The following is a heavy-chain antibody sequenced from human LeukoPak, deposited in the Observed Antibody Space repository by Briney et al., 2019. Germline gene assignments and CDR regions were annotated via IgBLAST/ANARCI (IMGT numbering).Heavy chain of an antibody. CDR2: VFYSGST. CDR1: GGSIGTYY. Sequence: SETLSLTCTVSGGSIGTYYWSWIRQPPGKGLEWIGSVFYSGSTYYNPSLKSRVTISVDTSKNQFSLKLSSVTAADTSVYYCASHSSYGSGSYYAPYWYFDLWGRGTLVTVSS. V-gene: IGHV4-59*05. CDR3: ASHSSYGSGSYYAPYWYFDL. D-gene: IGHD3-10*01. J-gene: IGHJ2*01.